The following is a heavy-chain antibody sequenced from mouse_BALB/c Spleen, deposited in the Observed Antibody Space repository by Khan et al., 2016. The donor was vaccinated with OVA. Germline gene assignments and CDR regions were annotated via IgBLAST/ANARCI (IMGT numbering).Heavy chain of an antibody. CDR2: IYPYNDDT. J-gene: IGHJ2*01. V-gene: IGHV1S136*01. CDR1: GYTFTSYV. CDR3: ARNYTYDMYFDY. D-gene: IGHD2-14*01. Sequence: VQLKESGPELVKPGASVKMSCKASGYTFTSYVMHWMRQKPGQGLEWIGYIYPYNDDTKYNEKFKGKATLTPDKSSSTAYMELSRLTSEDSAVYYCARNYTYDMYFDYWGPGTTLTVSS.